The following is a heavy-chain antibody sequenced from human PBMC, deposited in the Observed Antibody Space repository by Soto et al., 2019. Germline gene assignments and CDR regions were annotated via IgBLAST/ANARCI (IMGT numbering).Heavy chain of an antibody. CDR2: IIPMYGTV. V-gene: IGHV1-69*06. Sequence: HVQLVQSGAEVKKPGSSVKVSCKASGGTFRSYVISWVRQAPGQGLEWMGGIIPMYGTVNYAQRFQDRVTITADTFASTAYMELSSLRSDDTAVYYCARDLGGCSGGSCRYNWFDPWGQGTLVTVSS. J-gene: IGHJ5*02. CDR3: ARDLGGCSGGSCRYNWFDP. CDR1: GGTFRSYV. D-gene: IGHD2-15*01.